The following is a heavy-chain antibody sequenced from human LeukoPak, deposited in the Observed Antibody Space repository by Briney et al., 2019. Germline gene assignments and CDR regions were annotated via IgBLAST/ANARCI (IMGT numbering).Heavy chain of an antibody. CDR1: GGSISSNSYY. J-gene: IGHJ4*02. Sequence: SETLFLTCAVSGGSISSNSYYWGWIRQPPGKGLEWIGSIYYSGSTYYNPSLKSRVTISVDTSKNQFSLKLSSVTATDTAVYYCARRCLWFGELSYRPTALYYFDYWGQGTLVTVSS. D-gene: IGHD3-10*01. CDR2: IYYSGST. V-gene: IGHV4-39*01. CDR3: ARRCLWFGELSYRPTALYYFDY.